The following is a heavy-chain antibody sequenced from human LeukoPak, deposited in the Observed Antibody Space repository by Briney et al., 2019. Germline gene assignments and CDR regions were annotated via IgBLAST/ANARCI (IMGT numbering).Heavy chain of an antibody. CDR2: INPDTGDK. V-gene: IGHV1-8*03. D-gene: IGHD2-21*02. J-gene: IGHJ4*02. Sequence: GASVKVSCKASAYTFTNYHINWVRDAYGPGLEWMRGINPDTGDKGYARKFQDRVTITTDTSISTAYMELSSLSSEDTAVYFCARTTSMTASGYDYWGQGTLVTVSS. CDR1: AYTFTNYH. CDR3: ARTTSMTASGYDY.